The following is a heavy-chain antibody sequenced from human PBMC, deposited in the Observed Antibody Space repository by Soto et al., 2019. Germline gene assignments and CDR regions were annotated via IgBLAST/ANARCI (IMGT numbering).Heavy chain of an antibody. J-gene: IGHJ6*02. D-gene: IGHD3-9*01. CDR2: INHSGST. CDR1: GGSFSGYY. V-gene: IGHV4-34*01. CDR3: ARGSHILIGYYRGYYYYGMDV. Sequence: SETLSLTCAVYGGSFSGYYWSWIRQPPGKGLEWIGEINHSGSTNYNPSLKSRVTISVDTSKNQFSLKLSSVTAADTAVYYCARGSHILIGYYRGYYYYGMDVWGQGTTVT.